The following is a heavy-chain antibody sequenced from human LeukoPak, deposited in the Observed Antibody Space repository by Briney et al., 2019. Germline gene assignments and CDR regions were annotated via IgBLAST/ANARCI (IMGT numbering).Heavy chain of an antibody. CDR3: GSKSGAVAGFQH. CDR1: GFTFSSYG. Sequence: GGSLRLSCAASGFTFSSYGMHWVRQAPGKGLEWVAFIRYDGSNKYYADSVKGRFTISRDNSKNTLYLQMNSLRAEDTAVYYCGSKSGAVAGFQHWGQGTLVTVSS. D-gene: IGHD6-19*01. V-gene: IGHV3-30*02. J-gene: IGHJ1*01. CDR2: IRYDGSNK.